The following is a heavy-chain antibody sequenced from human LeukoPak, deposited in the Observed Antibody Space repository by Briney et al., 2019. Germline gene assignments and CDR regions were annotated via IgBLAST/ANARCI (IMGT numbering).Heavy chain of an antibody. V-gene: IGHV1-18*01. D-gene: IGHD2-2*01. CDR2: IGTYNDNT. J-gene: IGHJ5*02. CDR1: GYMFSTYG. Sequence: ASVKVSCKASGYMFSTYGINWVRQAPGQGLEWMGWIGTYNDNTKYAEKFQGRVTMTADTSTSTAYMELRSLRSDDTAVYYCARDDIEYCSPTSCVWFDPWGQGTLVTVSS. CDR3: ARDDIEYCSPTSCVWFDP.